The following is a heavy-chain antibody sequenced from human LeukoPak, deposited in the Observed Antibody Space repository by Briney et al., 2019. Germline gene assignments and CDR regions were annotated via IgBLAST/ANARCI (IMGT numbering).Heavy chain of an antibody. CDR2: IVPIFGTA. CDR1: GGTFSTYA. J-gene: IGHJ4*02. Sequence: ASVKVSCKASGGTFSTYAISWVRQAPGQGLEWMGGIVPIFGTANYAQKFQGRVTLTADESTSTAYMELSSLRSEDTAVYYCARGGLYYDSTDYYYYWGQGTLVTVSS. D-gene: IGHD3-22*01. CDR3: ARGGLYYDSTDYYYY. V-gene: IGHV1-69*01.